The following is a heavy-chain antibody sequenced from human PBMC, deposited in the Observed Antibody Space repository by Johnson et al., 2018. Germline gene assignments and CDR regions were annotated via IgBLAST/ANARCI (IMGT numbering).Heavy chain of an antibody. J-gene: IGHJ3*02. Sequence: VQLVQSGGGLVKPGGFLRLSCAASGFPFSSYSMNWVRQAPGKGLEWVSSISISGSYTYYGDSGKGRFTISRDNSRNSLYLQMNSLTAEDTAVYYCAREAEAFDIWGQGTMVTVSS. V-gene: IGHV3-21*01. CDR1: GFPFSSYS. CDR3: AREAEAFDI. CDR2: ISISGSYT.